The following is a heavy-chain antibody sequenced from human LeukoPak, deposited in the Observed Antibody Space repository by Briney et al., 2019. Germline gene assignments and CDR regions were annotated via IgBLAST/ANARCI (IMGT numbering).Heavy chain of an antibody. CDR2: INHSGST. CDR1: GGSFSGYY. Sequence: SETLALTCAVYGGSFSGYYWSWIRQPPGKGLEWIGEINHSGSTNYNPSLKSRVTISVDTSKNQFSLKLSSVTAADTAVYYCARGQLRITMVRGVRTDYGMDVWGKGTTVTVSS. V-gene: IGHV4-34*01. J-gene: IGHJ6*04. CDR3: ARGQLRITMVRGVRTDYGMDV. D-gene: IGHD3-10*01.